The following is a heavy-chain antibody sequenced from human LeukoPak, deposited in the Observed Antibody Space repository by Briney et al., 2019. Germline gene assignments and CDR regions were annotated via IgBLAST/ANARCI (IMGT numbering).Heavy chain of an antibody. V-gene: IGHV3-74*01. Sequence: NPGGSLRLSCAASGFTFSSYWMHWVRQAPGKGLVCVSRITSDGSSTSYADSVRGRFTISRDNAENTVYLQMNSLRAEDTAVYYCARDLTGAVFDFWGQGTLVTVSS. CDR3: ARDLTGAVFDF. J-gene: IGHJ4*02. CDR2: ITSDGSST. D-gene: IGHD1-26*01. CDR1: GFTFSSYW.